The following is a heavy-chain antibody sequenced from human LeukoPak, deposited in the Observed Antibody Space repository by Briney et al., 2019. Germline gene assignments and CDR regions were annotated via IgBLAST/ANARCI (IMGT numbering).Heavy chain of an antibody. D-gene: IGHD6-19*01. J-gene: IGHJ4*02. CDR2: ISGSGGST. Sequence: AGGSLRLSCAASGFTFSSYAMSWVRQAPGKGLEWVSAISGSGGSTYYADSVKGRFTISRDNSKNTLYLQMNSLRAEDTAVYYCAREGYTSGWYNYFDYWGQGTLVPVSS. CDR3: AREGYTSGWYNYFDY. CDR1: GFTFSSYA. V-gene: IGHV3-23*01.